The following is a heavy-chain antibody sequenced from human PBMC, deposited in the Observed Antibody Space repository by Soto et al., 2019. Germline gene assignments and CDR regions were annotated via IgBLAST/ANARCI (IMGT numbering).Heavy chain of an antibody. CDR1: GFTFSDST. J-gene: IGHJ6*01. Sequence: SLRLSCVASGFTFSDSTMAWIRQAPGKGLEWVSYISKSGSVIYYGDSVKGRFTASRDNARNSLYLQMDSLRAEDTAVYYCARDLQQLEPYGGREVWGQGNTFTVS. V-gene: IGHV3-11*01. CDR2: ISKSGSVI. CDR3: ARDLQQLEPYGGREV. D-gene: IGHD6-13*01.